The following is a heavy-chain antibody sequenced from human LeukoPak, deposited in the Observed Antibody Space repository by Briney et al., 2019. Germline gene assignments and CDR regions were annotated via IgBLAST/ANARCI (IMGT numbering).Heavy chain of an antibody. V-gene: IGHV4-34*01. CDR3: ARGPFHYDFWSGYGNYFDY. D-gene: IGHD3-3*01. J-gene: IGHJ4*02. CDR2: INHSGST. CDR1: GGSFSGYY. Sequence: SETLSRTCAVYGGSFSGYYWSWIRQPPGKGLEWIGEINHSGSTNYNPSLKSRVTISVDTSKNQFSLKLSSVTAADTAVYYCARGPFHYDFWSGYGNYFDYWGQGTLVTVSS.